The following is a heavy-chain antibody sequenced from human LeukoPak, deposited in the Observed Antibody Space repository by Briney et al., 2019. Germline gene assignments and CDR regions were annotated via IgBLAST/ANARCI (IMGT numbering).Heavy chain of an antibody. D-gene: IGHD3-16*02. J-gene: IGHJ6*03. Sequence: PSETLSLTCTVSGGSIGTYFWSWVRQSPGKGLEWIGYIYVTGNRYNPYLQSRVTISVDTSRNQFFMKMSSVTAADTAVYYCARHIGGGIEDMDVWGKGTKVTVS. CDR2: IYVTGN. CDR3: ARHIGGGIEDMDV. CDR1: GGSIGTYF. V-gene: IGHV4-59*08.